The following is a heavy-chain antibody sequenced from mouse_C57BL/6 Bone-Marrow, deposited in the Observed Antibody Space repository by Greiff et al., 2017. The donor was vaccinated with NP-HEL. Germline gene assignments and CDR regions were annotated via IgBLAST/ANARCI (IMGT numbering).Heavy chain of an antibody. D-gene: IGHD2-1*01. J-gene: IGHJ4*01. V-gene: IGHV1-72*01. CDR1: GYTFTSYW. CDR2: IDPNSGGT. Sequence: QVQLQQPGAELVKPGASVKLSCKASGYTFTSYWMHWVKQRPGRGLEWIGRIDPNSGGTKYNEKFKSKATLTVDKPSSTAYMPLSSLTSEDSAVYYCALYYGSFVMDYWGQGTSVTVSS. CDR3: ALYYGSFVMDY.